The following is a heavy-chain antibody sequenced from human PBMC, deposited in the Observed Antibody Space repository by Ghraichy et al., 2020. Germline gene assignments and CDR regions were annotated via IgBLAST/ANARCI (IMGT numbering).Heavy chain of an antibody. D-gene: IGHD6-13*01. V-gene: IGHV4-34*01. CDR3: ARALIKYSSSWYYWFDP. CDR1: GGSFSGYY. CDR2: INHSGST. J-gene: IGHJ5*02. Sequence: SETPSLTCAVYGGSFSGYYWSWIRQPPGKGLEWIGEINHSGSTNYNPSLKSRVTISVDTSKNQFSLKLSSVTAADTAVYYCARALIKYSSSWYYWFDPWGQGTLVTVSS.